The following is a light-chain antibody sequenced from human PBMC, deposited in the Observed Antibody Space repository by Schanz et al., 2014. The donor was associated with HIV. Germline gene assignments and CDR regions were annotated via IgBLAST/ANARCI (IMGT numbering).Light chain of an antibody. CDR2: DVS. CDR3: SSYTSSIVV. Sequence: QSALTQPASVSGSPGQSISISCTGTSGDVGSYNYVSWYQQHPGKAPKLMIYDVSYRPSGVSNRFSGSKSGNTASLTISGLQAEDEADYYCSSYTSSIVVFGGGTKLTVL. CDR1: SGDVGSYNY. J-gene: IGLJ2*01. V-gene: IGLV2-14*03.